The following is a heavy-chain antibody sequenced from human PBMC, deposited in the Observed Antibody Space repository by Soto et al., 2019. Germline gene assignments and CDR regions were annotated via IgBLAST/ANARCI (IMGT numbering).Heavy chain of an antibody. CDR1: GYTFTAYY. D-gene: IGHD3-10*01. V-gene: IGHV1-2*02. J-gene: IGHJ4*02. CDR3: ARAVHTMIQGVRFRVDQ. CDR2: INPNGGGT. Sequence: QVQLVQSGAEMKKPGASVKVSCEASGYTFTAYYIHWVRQAPGQGLEWMGWINPNGGGTKYAQKFQGRVTMTKDTSINTAYMELTRLTSDDTAVYDCARAVHTMIQGVRFRVDQWGKGTLVTVSS.